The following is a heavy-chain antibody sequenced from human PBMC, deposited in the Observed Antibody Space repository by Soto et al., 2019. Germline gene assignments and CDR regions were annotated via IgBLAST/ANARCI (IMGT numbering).Heavy chain of an antibody. Sequence: GESLKISCKGSGYSFTSYWIGWVRQMPGKGLEWMGIIYPGDSDTRYSPSFQGQVTISADKSISTAYLQWSSLKASDTAMYYCARSQQQLGTYCYYYGMDVWGQGTTVTVSS. CDR1: GYSFTSYW. D-gene: IGHD6-13*01. CDR3: ARSQQQLGTYCYYYGMDV. CDR2: IYPGDSDT. J-gene: IGHJ6*02. V-gene: IGHV5-51*01.